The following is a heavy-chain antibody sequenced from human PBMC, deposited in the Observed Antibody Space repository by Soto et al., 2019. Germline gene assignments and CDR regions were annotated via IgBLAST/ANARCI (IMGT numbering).Heavy chain of an antibody. Sequence: ASVQVSCKASVYTFTSYDIYWVRQATGKGLEGMGWMNPNTGNSGYAQKFQGRVTVTSDTSLNTVHMELSSLSSEDTAVYFCARRAETYGWNGFGADKYYFDFWGQGTLVTVSS. J-gene: IGHJ4*02. D-gene: IGHD1-1*01. CDR1: VYTFTSYD. CDR3: ARRAETYGWNGFGADKYYFDF. CDR2: MNPNTGNS. V-gene: IGHV1-8*01.